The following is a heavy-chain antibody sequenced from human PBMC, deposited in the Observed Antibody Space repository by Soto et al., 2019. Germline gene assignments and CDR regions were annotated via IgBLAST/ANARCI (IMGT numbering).Heavy chain of an antibody. CDR3: ANTATEITMVRGAVDY. V-gene: IGHV3-30*18. CDR2: ISYDGSNK. J-gene: IGHJ4*02. D-gene: IGHD3-10*01. CDR1: GFTFSSYG. Sequence: QVQLVESGGGVVQPGRSLRLSCAASGFTFSSYGMHWVRQAPGKGLEWVAVISYDGSNKYYADSVKGRFTISRDNSKNTLYLQMNSLRAEDTAVYYCANTATEITMVRGAVDYWGQGTLVTVSS.